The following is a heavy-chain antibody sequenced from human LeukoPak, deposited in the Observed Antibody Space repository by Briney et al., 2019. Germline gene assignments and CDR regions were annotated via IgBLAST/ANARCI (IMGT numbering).Heavy chain of an antibody. Sequence: SETLSLTCTVSGGSISSYYWSWIRQPPGKGLEWIGYFYYSGSTNYIPSLKSRVTISVDTSKNQFSLKLSSVTAADTAVYYCARAVKRFYYYYMDVWGKGTTVTVSS. CDR1: GGSISSYY. V-gene: IGHV4-59*01. J-gene: IGHJ6*03. CDR2: FYYSGST. CDR3: ARAVKRFYYYYMDV. D-gene: IGHD4-11*01.